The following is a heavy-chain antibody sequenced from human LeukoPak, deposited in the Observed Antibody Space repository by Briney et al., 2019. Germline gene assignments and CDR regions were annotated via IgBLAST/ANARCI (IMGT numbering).Heavy chain of an antibody. Sequence: SQTLSLACTVSGGSISSGSYYWSWIRQPAGKGLEWIGRIYTSGSINYNPSLKSRVTISVDTSKNQFSLKLSSVTAADTAVYYCAREGYGDPLDYWGQGTLVTVSS. J-gene: IGHJ4*02. V-gene: IGHV4-61*02. D-gene: IGHD4-17*01. CDR3: AREGYGDPLDY. CDR1: GGSISSGSYY. CDR2: IYTSGSI.